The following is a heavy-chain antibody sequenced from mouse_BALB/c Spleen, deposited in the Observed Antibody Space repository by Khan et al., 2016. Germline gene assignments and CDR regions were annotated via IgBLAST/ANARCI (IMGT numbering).Heavy chain of an antibody. CDR3: ASDYAMDY. CDR2: ISYSGST. V-gene: IGHV3-8*02. Sequence: EVQLQESGPSLVKPSQTLSLTCSVTGDSITRGYWNWIRKFPGNKLEYMGYISYSGSTYYYPSLKSRISITRDTSKNQYYLQLNSVTTDDTATCYCASDYAMDYWGQGTSATVSS. CDR1: GDSITRGY. J-gene: IGHJ4*01.